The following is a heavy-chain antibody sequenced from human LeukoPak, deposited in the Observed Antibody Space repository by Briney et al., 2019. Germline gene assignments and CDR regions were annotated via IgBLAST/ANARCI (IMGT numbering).Heavy chain of an antibody. Sequence: GASVKVSCKASGGTFSSYAISWVRQAPGQGLEWMGRIIPILGIANYAQKFQGRVTITADKSTSTAYMELSSLRSEDTAVYYCARPTITISQSYYYYGMDVWGQGTTVTVSS. D-gene: IGHD3-3*01. J-gene: IGHJ6*02. CDR3: ARPTITISQSYYYYGMDV. CDR2: IIPILGIA. V-gene: IGHV1-69*04. CDR1: GGTFSSYA.